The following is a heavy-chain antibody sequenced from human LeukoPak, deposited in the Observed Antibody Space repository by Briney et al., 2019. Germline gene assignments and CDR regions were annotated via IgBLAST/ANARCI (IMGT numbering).Heavy chain of an antibody. V-gene: IGHV1-46*01. CDR3: ARSSGSYGGFDP. Sequence: ASVRVSCKASGYTFTSYYMHWVRQAPGQGLEWMGIINPSGGSTSYAQKFQGRVTMTRDTSTSTVYMELSSLRSEDTAVYYCARSSGSYGGFDPWGQGTLVTVSS. CDR1: GYTFTSYY. J-gene: IGHJ5*02. CDR2: INPSGGST. D-gene: IGHD1-26*01.